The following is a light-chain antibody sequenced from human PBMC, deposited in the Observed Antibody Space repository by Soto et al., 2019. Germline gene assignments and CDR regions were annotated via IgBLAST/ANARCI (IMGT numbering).Light chain of an antibody. J-gene: IGKJ1*01. Sequence: AIQMTQSPSSLSASVGDRVTITCRASQGIRDDFGWYQHQPGKAPKLLIYGASNLQSGVPSRFSGSGSGTDFTLTISSLQPEDFATYYCLQDYNYPRTFGQGTNVESK. CDR1: QGIRDD. V-gene: IGKV1-6*01. CDR3: LQDYNYPRT. CDR2: GAS.